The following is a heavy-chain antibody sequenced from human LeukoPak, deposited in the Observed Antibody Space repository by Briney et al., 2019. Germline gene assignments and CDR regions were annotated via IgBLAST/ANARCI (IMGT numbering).Heavy chain of an antibody. D-gene: IGHD3-22*01. V-gene: IGHV4-59*08. CDR2: IYYSGST. CDR3: AGSSGYYYASN. CDR1: GGSISGYY. Sequence: SETLSHTCTVSGGSISGYYWSWIRQPPGKGLEWIGYIYYSGSTNYNPSLKSRVTISVDTSKNQFSLKLSSVTAADTAVYYCAGSSGYYYASNWGQGTLVTVSS. J-gene: IGHJ4*02.